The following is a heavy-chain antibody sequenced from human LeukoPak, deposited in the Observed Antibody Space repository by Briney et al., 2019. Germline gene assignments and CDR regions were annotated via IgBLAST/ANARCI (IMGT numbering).Heavy chain of an antibody. CDR3: AREGGQQLVRGTFVEYFDY. Sequence: ASVKVSRKASGYTFTSYDINWVRQATGQGLEWMGWMNPNSGNTGYAQKFQGRVTMTRNTSISTAYMELSSLRSEDTAVYYCAREGGQQLVRGTFVEYFDYWGQGTLVTVSS. J-gene: IGHJ4*02. V-gene: IGHV1-8*01. D-gene: IGHD6-13*01. CDR2: MNPNSGNT. CDR1: GYTFTSYD.